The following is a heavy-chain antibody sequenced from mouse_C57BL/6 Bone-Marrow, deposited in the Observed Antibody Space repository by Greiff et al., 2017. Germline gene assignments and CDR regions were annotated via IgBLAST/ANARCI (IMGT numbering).Heavy chain of an antibody. V-gene: IGHV1-69*01. CDR3: ARSDYYGSSGAFYYYAMDY. D-gene: IGHD1-1*01. CDR2: IDPSDSYT. Sequence: QVQLQQPGAELVMPGASVKLSCKASGYTFTSYWMHWVKQRPGQGLEWIGEIDPSDSYTNYNQKFKGKSTLTVDKSSSTAYMQLSSLTSEDSAVYYCARSDYYGSSGAFYYYAMDYWGQGTSVTVSS. CDR1: GYTFTSYW. J-gene: IGHJ4*01.